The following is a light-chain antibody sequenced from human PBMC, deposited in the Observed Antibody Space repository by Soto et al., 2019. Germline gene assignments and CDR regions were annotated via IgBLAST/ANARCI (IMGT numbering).Light chain of an antibody. J-gene: IGKJ2*01. V-gene: IGKV1-39*01. CDR2: AAS. Sequence: DIQMTQSPSSLSASVGDRVTITCRASQSISSYLNWYQQKPGKAPKLLIYAASSLQSGVPSRFSGRRSGTDFTLTIISLQPEDFATDYCQQSYSTPPSFGQGTKLEIK. CDR3: QQSYSTPPS. CDR1: QSISSY.